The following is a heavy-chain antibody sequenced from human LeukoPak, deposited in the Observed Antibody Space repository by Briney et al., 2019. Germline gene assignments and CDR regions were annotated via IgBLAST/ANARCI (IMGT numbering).Heavy chain of an antibody. CDR2: IYYSGST. V-gene: IGHV4-59*01. Sequence: SETLSLTCTVSGGSISSYYWSWIRQPPGKGLEWIGYIYYSGSTNYNPSLKSRVTISVDTFKNQFFLKLSSVTAADTAVYYCARSPLIPRPLRFDPWGQGTLVTVSS. CDR3: ARSPLIPRPLRFDP. CDR1: GGSISSYY. D-gene: IGHD3-16*02. J-gene: IGHJ5*02.